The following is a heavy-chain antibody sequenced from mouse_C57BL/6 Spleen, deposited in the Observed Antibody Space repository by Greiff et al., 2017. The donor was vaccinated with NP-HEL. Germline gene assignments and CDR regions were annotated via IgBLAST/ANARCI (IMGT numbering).Heavy chain of an antibody. CDR3: AGDYYGSRIYWYFDV. Sequence: EVQLQQSGAELVKPGASVKLSCTASGFNIKDYYMHWVKQRTEQGLEWIGRIDPEDGETKYAPKFQGKATITADTSSNTAYLQLISLTSKDTAVYYCAGDYYGSRIYWYFDVWGTGTTVTVSS. J-gene: IGHJ1*03. D-gene: IGHD1-1*01. CDR2: IDPEDGET. V-gene: IGHV14-2*01. CDR1: GFNIKDYY.